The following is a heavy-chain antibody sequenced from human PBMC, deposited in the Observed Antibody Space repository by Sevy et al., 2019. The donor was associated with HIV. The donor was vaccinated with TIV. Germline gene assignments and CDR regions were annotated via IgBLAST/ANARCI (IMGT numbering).Heavy chain of an antibody. D-gene: IGHD3-22*01. CDR3: ARGFYYYDSSGYYWP. J-gene: IGHJ5*02. CDR2: INPNSGGT. V-gene: IGHV1-2*02. Sequence: ASVKVSCKASGYTFTGYYMHWVRQAPGQGLEWMGWINPNSGGTNYAQKFQGRVTMTRDTSISTAYMELSRLRSDDPAVYYCARGFYYYDSSGYYWPWGQGTLVTVSS. CDR1: GYTFTGYY.